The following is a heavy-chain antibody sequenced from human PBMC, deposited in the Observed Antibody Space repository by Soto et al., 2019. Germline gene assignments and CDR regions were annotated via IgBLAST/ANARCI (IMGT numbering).Heavy chain of an antibody. J-gene: IGHJ4*02. D-gene: IGHD3-3*01. CDR3: ARGWAYLPLSYYDFWSGYYNDY. CDR1: GGSFSGYY. CDR2: INHSGST. V-gene: IGHV4-34*01. Sequence: KTSETLSLTCAVYGGSFSGYYWSWIRQPPGKGLEWIGEINHSGSTNYNPSLKSRVTISVDTSKNQFSLKLSSVTAADTAVYCCARGWAYLPLSYYDFWSGYYNDYWGQGTLVTVSS.